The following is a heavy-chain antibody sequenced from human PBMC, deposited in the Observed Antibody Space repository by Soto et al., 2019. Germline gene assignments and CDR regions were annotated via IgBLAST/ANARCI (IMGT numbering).Heavy chain of an antibody. V-gene: IGHV4-31*03. CDR3: AGYGGSLPADAFDI. CDR1: GGSISSGGYY. CDR2: IYYSGST. Sequence: QVQLQESGPGLVKPSQTLSLTCTVSGGSISSGGYYWSWIRQHPGKGLEWNGYIYYSGSTYYNPSLKSRVTISVDTSKNQFSLKLSSVTAADTAVYYCAGYGGSLPADAFDIWGQGTMVTVSS. J-gene: IGHJ3*02. D-gene: IGHD4-17*01.